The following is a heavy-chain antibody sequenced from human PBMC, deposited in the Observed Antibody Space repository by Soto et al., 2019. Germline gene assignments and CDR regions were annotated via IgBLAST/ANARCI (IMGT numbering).Heavy chain of an antibody. CDR3: ATTGDLGKCGNNCQGNSQFDP. Sequence: PVVSLRLSCTASGFTFDDYAMHSVRLGPGKGLEWVPGIRWNSAITFYAGAVKGRFTTSIENAKNAFYLHMKSLKPEATALYHCATTGDLGKCGNNCQGNSQFDPWGQGTLVTVSS. V-gene: IGHV3-9*01. J-gene: IGHJ5*02. CDR2: IRWNSAIT. CDR1: GFTFDDYA. D-gene: IGHD1-20*01.